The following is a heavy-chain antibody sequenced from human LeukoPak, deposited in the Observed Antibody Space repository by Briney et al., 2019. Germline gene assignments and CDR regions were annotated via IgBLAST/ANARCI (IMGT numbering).Heavy chain of an antibody. CDR2: IWYDGSNK. CDR3: ASLANYGSARSSHGMDV. J-gene: IGHJ6*02. V-gene: IGHV3-33*01. CDR1: GFTLSSYG. Sequence: PGGSLRLSCAASGFTLSSYGMHRVRQAPGKGLEWVAVIWYDGSNKYYADSVKGRFTISRDNSKNTLYLQMNSLRAEDTAVYYCASLANYGSARSSHGMDVWGQGTTVTVSS. D-gene: IGHD3-10*01.